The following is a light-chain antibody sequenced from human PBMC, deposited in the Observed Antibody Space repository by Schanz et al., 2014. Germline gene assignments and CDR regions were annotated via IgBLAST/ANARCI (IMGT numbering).Light chain of an antibody. V-gene: IGLV2-14*01. Sequence: QSVLTQPASVSGSPGQSITISCNGSSSDIGGYDYVSWYQQYPGKAPKLMIYDVFNRPSGVSNRFSGSKSGNTASLTISGLQSEDEAHYYCAAWDDSLNGHVVFGGGTKLTVL. CDR2: DVF. J-gene: IGLJ2*01. CDR3: AAWDDSLNGHVV. CDR1: SSDIGGYDY.